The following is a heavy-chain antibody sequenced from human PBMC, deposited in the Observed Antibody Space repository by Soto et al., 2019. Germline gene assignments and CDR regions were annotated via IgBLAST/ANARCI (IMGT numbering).Heavy chain of an antibody. CDR2: ISGSGDNT. Sequence: GGSLRLSCAASGFTFSNYVMSWVRQAPGKGLEWVSSISGSGDNTYYADSVKGRFTISRDNSKNTLFLQMNSLRAEDTAVYYCAKRAAVTGAFDYWGQGTLVTVSS. CDR3: AKRAAVTGAFDY. V-gene: IGHV3-23*01. CDR1: GFTFSNYV. J-gene: IGHJ4*02. D-gene: IGHD6-19*01.